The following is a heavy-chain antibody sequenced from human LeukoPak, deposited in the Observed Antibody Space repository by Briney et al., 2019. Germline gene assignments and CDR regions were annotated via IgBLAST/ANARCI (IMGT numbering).Heavy chain of an antibody. V-gene: IGHV1-46*02. J-gene: IGHJ4*02. CDR3: ARDDTITEGIGFEY. CDR2: INPRDGWP. Sequence: AAVKVSCKASRYTFNTYYIHWVRQAPGQGLEWLAIINPRDGWPNYAQKFKGRVAVTGDTSTSTVYMELSRLRSDDAAVYYRARDDTITEGIGFEYWGQGTLVTVSP. CDR1: RYTFNTYY. D-gene: IGHD1-26*01.